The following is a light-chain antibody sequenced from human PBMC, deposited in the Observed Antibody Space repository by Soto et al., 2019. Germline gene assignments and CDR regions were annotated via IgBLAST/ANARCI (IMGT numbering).Light chain of an antibody. V-gene: IGKV3-15*01. CDR3: QQCNNWPPEIT. CDR1: QTVSSH. J-gene: IGKJ5*01. CDR2: CAS. Sequence: EIVMTQSPATLSVSPGEGASLSRRASQTVSSHLAWYQQKPVPTPRLLIYCASTRATGIPAKFSGSRSGTDFTLTISSLEPDDFAVYYCQQCNNWPPEITFGQGTRLEIK.